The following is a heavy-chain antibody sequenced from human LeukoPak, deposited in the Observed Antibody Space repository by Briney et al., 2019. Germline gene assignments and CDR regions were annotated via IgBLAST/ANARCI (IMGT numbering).Heavy chain of an antibody. V-gene: IGHV1-18*01. CDR2: ISAYNGNT. D-gene: IGHD6-13*01. CDR1: GYTFTSYG. J-gene: IGHJ5*02. Sequence: ASVKVSCKASGYTFTSYGISWVRQAPGQGLEWMGWISAYNGNTNYAQKLQGRVTMTTDTSTSTAYMELRSLRSDDTAVYYCARAEYSSCWYENWFDPWSQGTLVTVSA. CDR3: ARAEYSSCWYENWFDP.